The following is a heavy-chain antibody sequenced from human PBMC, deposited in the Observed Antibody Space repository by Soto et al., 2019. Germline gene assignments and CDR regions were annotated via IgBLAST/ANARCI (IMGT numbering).Heavy chain of an antibody. D-gene: IGHD1-26*01. CDR2: ISAYTGKT. V-gene: IGHV1-18*04. J-gene: IGHJ4*02. Sequence: QVQLVQSGAEVKKPGASLKVSCKASGYTFSSYGISWVRQAPGQGLEWMGWISAYTGKTTYAQKLQGRVTMTTDTSTSTAYMEVRSLRSDDTAVDYCARDLYSGSYYFDYWGQGTLVTVSS. CDR1: GYTFSSYG. CDR3: ARDLYSGSYYFDY.